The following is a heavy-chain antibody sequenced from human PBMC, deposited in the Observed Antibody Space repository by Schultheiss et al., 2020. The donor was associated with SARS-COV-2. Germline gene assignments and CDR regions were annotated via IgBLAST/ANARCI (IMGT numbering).Heavy chain of an antibody. CDR1: GFTFSSYG. Sequence: GGSLRLSCAASGFTFSSYGMHWVRQAPGKGLEWVAVIWYDGSNKYYADSVKGRFTTSRDNSKNTLYLQMDNLRAEDTAVYYCAKEHSSSSLWYFDSWGQGTLVTVSS. D-gene: IGHD6-6*01. J-gene: IGHJ4*02. CDR2: IWYDGSNK. CDR3: AKEHSSSSLWYFDS. V-gene: IGHV3-33*06.